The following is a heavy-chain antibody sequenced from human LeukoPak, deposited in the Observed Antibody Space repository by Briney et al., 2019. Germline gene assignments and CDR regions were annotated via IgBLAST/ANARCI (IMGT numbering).Heavy chain of an antibody. CDR2: IYTSGST. V-gene: IGHV4-4*07. CDR1: GGSISSYY. D-gene: IGHD3-9*01. CDR3: AREVNYYDILTGYSSHDAFDI. J-gene: IGHJ3*02. Sequence: SETLSLTCTVSGGSISSYYWSWIRQPAGKGLEWIGRIYTSGSTNYNPSLKSRVTMSVDTSKNQFSLKLSSVSAADTAVYYCAREVNYYDILTGYSSHDAFDIWGQGTMVTVSS.